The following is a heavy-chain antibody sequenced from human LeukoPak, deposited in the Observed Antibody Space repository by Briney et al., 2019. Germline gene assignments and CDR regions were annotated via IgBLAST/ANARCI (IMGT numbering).Heavy chain of an antibody. Sequence: PGGSLRLSCAASGFTFSSYSMNWVRQAPGKGLEWVSYISSSSSTIYYADSVKGRFTISRDNAKNSLYLQMNSLRAEDTAVYYCARVEGDYDSSGYYYFDYWGQGTLVTVSS. CDR1: GFTFSSYS. J-gene: IGHJ4*02. D-gene: IGHD3-22*01. CDR2: ISSSSSTI. V-gene: IGHV3-48*04. CDR3: ARVEGDYDSSGYYYFDY.